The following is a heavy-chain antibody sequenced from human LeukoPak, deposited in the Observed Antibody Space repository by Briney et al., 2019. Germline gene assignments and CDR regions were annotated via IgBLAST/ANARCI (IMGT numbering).Heavy chain of an antibody. Sequence: GGSLRLSCAASGFTFSSYAMSWVRQAPGKGLEWVSAISGSGGSTHYADSVKGRFTISRDNSKNTLYLQMNSLRAEDTAVYYCAAIGGYNFDYWGQGTLVTVSS. V-gene: IGHV3-23*01. CDR1: GFTFSSYA. CDR2: ISGSGGST. CDR3: AAIGGYNFDY. J-gene: IGHJ4*02. D-gene: IGHD5-12*01.